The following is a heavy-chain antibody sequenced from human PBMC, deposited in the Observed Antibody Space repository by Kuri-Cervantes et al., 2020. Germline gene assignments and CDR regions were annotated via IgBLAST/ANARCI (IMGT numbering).Heavy chain of an antibody. V-gene: IGHV5-51*01. CDR1: GYSFTSYW. D-gene: IGHD3-10*01. CDR3: ARHYYYGSGSFDAFDI. J-gene: IGHJ3*02. CDR2: IYPGDSGT. Sequence: GGSLRLSCKGSGYSFTSYWIGWVRQMPGKGLEWMGIIYPGDSGTRYSPSFQGQVTISADKSISTAYLQWSSLKASDTAMYYCARHYYYGSGSFDAFDIWGQGTMVTVSS.